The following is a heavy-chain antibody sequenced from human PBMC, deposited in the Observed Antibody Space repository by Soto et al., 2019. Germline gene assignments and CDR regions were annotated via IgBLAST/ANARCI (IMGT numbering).Heavy chain of an antibody. CDR1: GGSISSSSYY. D-gene: IGHD6-19*01. CDR2: IYFTGNT. J-gene: IGHJ4*02. Sequence: QLQLQESGPGLVKPSETLSLNCTVSGGSISSSSYYWGWIRQPPGKGLQWIGSIYFTGNTYYNPSLKSRVSISVDTSKNQSSLKLSSVTAADTAVYYCAKDWLVRAEYGGQGTLVTVSS. CDR3: AKDWLVRAEY. V-gene: IGHV4-39*01.